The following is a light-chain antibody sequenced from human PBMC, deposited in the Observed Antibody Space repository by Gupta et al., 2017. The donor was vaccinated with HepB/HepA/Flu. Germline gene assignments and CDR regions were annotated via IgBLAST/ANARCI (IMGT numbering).Light chain of an antibody. J-gene: IGKJ3*01. V-gene: IGKV3-20*01. CDR1: RRVDNRP. CDR3: QGYGISPPFT. CDR2: GAY. Sequence: IVLTQSPGTLSLSPGHRATLSCRASRRVDNRPLAWFQQRPGQAPRLLMYGAYSRATGIPDRFSGSSSGADFSLLFSRLEPEDVSAYFCQGYGISPPFTFGPGTKVDLK.